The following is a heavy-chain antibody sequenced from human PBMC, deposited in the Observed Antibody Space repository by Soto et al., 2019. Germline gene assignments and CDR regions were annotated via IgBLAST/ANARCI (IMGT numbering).Heavy chain of an antibody. CDR2: IYYSGST. Sequence: SETLSLTCTVSGGSISSYYWSWIRQPPGKGLEWIGYIYYSGSTNYNPSLKSRVTISVDTSKNQFSLKLSSVTAADTAVYYCAGAPLIAAARWGFDPWGQGTLVTVSS. D-gene: IGHD6-13*01. J-gene: IGHJ5*02. CDR3: AGAPLIAAARWGFDP. V-gene: IGHV4-59*01. CDR1: GGSISSYY.